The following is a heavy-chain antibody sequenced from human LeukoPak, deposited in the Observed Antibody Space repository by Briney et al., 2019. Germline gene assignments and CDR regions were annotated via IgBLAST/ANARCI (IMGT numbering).Heavy chain of an antibody. CDR2: IGSYGGDT. J-gene: IGHJ5*01. CDR1: TSR. D-gene: IGHD2/OR15-2a*01. V-gene: IGHV1-18*01. Sequence: ASVKVSCKATSRISWVRQAPGQGLEWRGWIGSYGGDTYYAQKFQGGVTVTTDTSTSAVYMELRSLRYDDTAVYYCARDVWNFYVDSGYNTNFDSWGQGTLVTVSS. CDR3: ARDVWNFYVDSGYNTNFDS.